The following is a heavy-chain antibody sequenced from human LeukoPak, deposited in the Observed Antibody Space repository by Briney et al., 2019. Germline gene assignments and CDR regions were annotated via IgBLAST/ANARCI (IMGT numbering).Heavy chain of an antibody. J-gene: IGHJ4*02. Sequence: ASVKVSCKASGYTFTGYYMHSVRQAPGQGLERMGMINPSAGSTRYAQKFQGRVTMTTDTSTSTVYMELSSLRSEDTAVYYCARGGCGDSAAPFDDWGQGTLVPVSS. V-gene: IGHV1-46*01. CDR1: GYTFTGYY. CDR3: ARGGCGDSAAPFDD. D-gene: IGHD2-21*02. CDR2: INPSAGST.